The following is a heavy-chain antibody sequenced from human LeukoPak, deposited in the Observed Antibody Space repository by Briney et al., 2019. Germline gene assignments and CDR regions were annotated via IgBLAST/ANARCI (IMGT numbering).Heavy chain of an antibody. CDR2: INPSGGST. Sequence: ASVKVSCKASGYTFTSYYMHWVRQAPGQGLEWMGIINPSGGSTSYAQKFQGRVTMTRDMSTSTVYMELSSLRSEDTAVYYYARDGSGSGYYYSREVFDYWGQGTLVTVSS. D-gene: IGHD3-22*01. V-gene: IGHV1-46*01. J-gene: IGHJ4*02. CDR3: ARDGSGSGYYYSREVFDY. CDR1: GYTFTSYY.